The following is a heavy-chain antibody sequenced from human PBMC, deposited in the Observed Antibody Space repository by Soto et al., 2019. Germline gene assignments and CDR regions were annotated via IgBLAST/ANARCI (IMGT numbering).Heavy chain of an antibody. Sequence: SETLSLTCTVSGGSISSGDYYWIWIRQPPGTGLEWIGEINHSGSTNYNPSLKSRVTISVDTSKNQFSLKLSSVTAADTAVYYCARRPHYYDTWGQGTLVTVSS. J-gene: IGHJ5*02. CDR1: GGSISSGDYY. CDR3: ARRPHYYDT. CDR2: INHSGST. V-gene: IGHV4-39*01. D-gene: IGHD3-22*01.